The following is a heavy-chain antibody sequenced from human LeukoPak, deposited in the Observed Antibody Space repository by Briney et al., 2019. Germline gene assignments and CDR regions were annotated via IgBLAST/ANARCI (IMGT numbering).Heavy chain of an antibody. D-gene: IGHD5-18*01. J-gene: IGHJ4*02. Sequence: PSETLSLTCAVYGGSFSGYYWSWIRQPPGKGLEWIGAINHSGSTNYNPSLKSRVTISVDTSKNQFSLKLSSVTAADTAVYYCARGGRAGRGYSYGRTNYFDYWGQGTLVTVSS. CDR2: INHSGST. V-gene: IGHV4-34*01. CDR3: ARGGRAGRGYSYGRTNYFDY. CDR1: GGSFSGYY.